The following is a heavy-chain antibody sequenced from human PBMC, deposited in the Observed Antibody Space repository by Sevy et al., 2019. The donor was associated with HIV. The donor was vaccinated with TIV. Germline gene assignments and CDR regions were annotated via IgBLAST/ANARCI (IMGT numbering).Heavy chain of an antibody. D-gene: IGHD3-22*01. CDR1: GGSISSSSYC. J-gene: IGHJ4*02. CDR3: ARLDYYYDSSGYQYYFDY. CDR2: IYYSGST. V-gene: IGHV4-39*01. Sequence: SETLSLTCTVSGGSISSSSYCWGWIRQPPGKGLEWIGSIYYSGSTYYNPSLKSRVTISVDTSKNQFSLKLSSVTAADTAVYYCARLDYYYDSSGYQYYFDYWGQGTLVTVSS.